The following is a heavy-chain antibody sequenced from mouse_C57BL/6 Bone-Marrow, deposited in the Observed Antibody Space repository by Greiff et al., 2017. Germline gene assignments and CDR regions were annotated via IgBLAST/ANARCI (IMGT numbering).Heavy chain of an antibody. Sequence: EVQLQQSGAELVRPGASVKLSCTASGFNIKDDYLHWVKQRPEQGLEWIGWIDPENGDTEYASQFQGLATITADTSSNTAYLQLSSLTSEDTAVYYCTTDGNYVEYYFDYWGPGTTLTVSS. J-gene: IGHJ2*01. CDR1: GFNIKDDY. D-gene: IGHD2-1*01. CDR3: TTDGNYVEYYFDY. CDR2: IDPENGDT. V-gene: IGHV14-4*01.